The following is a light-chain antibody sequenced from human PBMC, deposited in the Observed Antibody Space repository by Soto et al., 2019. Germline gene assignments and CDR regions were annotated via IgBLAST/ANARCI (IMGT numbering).Light chain of an antibody. Sequence: QSALTQPASVSGSPGQSITISCTGSSSDVGSYNFVSWYQQYPGKAPKLMIYEGSKRPSGVSNRCSGSKSGNTASLTISGLQAEDEADYYCCSYAGSSTFVFGGGTKLTVL. CDR1: SSDVGSYNF. CDR3: CSYAGSSTFV. V-gene: IGLV2-23*03. J-gene: IGLJ2*01. CDR2: EGS.